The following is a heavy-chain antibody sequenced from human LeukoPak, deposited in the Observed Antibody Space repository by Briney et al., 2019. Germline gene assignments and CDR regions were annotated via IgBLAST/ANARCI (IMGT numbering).Heavy chain of an antibody. Sequence: ASVKVSCKASGYTFTSYDINWVRQATGQGLEWMGWMSPNSGNTGYAQKFQGRVTITRNTSISTAYMELSNLRSEDTAVYYCARFYSTYGYYYYYYMDVWGKGTTVTVSS. CDR2: MSPNSGNT. V-gene: IGHV1-8*03. J-gene: IGHJ6*03. CDR3: ARFYSTYGYYYYYYMDV. D-gene: IGHD4-11*01. CDR1: GYTFTSYD.